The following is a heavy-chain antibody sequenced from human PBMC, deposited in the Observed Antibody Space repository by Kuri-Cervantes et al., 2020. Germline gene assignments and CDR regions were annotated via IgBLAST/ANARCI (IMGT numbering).Heavy chain of an antibody. CDR2: INHSGST. CDR1: GGSFSGYY. CDR3: ASNSFDSSAYYYFDY. Sequence: SETLSLTCAVYGGSFSGYYWSWIRQPPGKGLEWIGEINHSGSTNYNPSLKSRVTISVDTSKNQFSLKLTSVTAADTAVYYCASNSFDSSAYYYFDYWGQGTLVTDSS. J-gene: IGHJ4*02. D-gene: IGHD3-22*01. V-gene: IGHV4-34*01.